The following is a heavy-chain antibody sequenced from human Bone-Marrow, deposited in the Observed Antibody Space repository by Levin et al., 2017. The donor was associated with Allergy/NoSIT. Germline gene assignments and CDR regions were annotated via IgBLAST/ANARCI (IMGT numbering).Heavy chain of an antibody. CDR2: ISSIVNYK. CDR1: GFTFNSYS. J-gene: IGHJ4*02. V-gene: IGHV3-21*01. CDR3: ARDGNDSGIDY. D-gene: IGHD1-1*01. Sequence: KPGGSLRLSCTASGFTFNSYSMNWVRQAPGKGLEWVSSISSIVNYKYYADSVKGRFTISRDNARKSLYLQLNSLRADDTAIYYCARDGNDSGIDYWGQGTLVTVSS.